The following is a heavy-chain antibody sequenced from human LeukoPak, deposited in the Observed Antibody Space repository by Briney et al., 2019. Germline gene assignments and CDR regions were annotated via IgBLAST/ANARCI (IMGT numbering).Heavy chain of an antibody. Sequence: GGPLTLSCAASGFTFSSYGMHWVRQAPGRGREGVAVIWYDGSNKYYADSVKGRFTVSRDNSKNTLYLQMNSLRAEDTAVYYCARDQLGIQLWLGHPHFWGQGTLVTVSS. J-gene: IGHJ4*02. CDR1: GFTFSSYG. V-gene: IGHV3-33*01. D-gene: IGHD5-18*01. CDR3: ARDQLGIQLWLGHPHF. CDR2: IWYDGSNK.